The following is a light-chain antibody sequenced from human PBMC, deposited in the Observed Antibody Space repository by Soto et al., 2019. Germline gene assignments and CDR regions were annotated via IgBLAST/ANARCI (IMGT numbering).Light chain of an antibody. J-gene: IGKJ1*01. V-gene: IGKV3-20*01. CDR1: QIVSSSY. Sequence: EIVMTQSPATLSVSPGERATLSCRASQIVSSSYLAWYQQKPGQAPRLLIYGASSRATGIPDRFSGSGSGTDFTLTISRLEPEDFAVYYCQQYGSSPPWTFGQGTKVDI. CDR3: QQYGSSPPWT. CDR2: GAS.